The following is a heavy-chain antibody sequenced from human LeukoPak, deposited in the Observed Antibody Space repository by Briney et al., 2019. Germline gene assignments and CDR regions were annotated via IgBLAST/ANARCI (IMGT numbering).Heavy chain of an antibody. D-gene: IGHD5-24*01. V-gene: IGHV4-59*12. CDR3: ARVGGYNFSGYYYYYMDV. CDR2: IYYSGST. CDR1: GFTFTDYY. J-gene: IGHJ6*03. Sequence: GSLRLSCAASGFTFTDYYMSWIRQAPGKGLEWIGTIYYSGSTYYNPSLKSRITISVDTSKNQFSLKLSSVTAADTAVYYCARVGGYNFSGYYYYYMDVWGKGTTVTISS.